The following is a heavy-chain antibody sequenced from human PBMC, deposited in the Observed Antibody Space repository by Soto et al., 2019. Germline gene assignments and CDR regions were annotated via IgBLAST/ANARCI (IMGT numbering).Heavy chain of an antibody. CDR1: GYTFTGYY. V-gene: IGHV1-2*04. D-gene: IGHD3-3*01. Sequence: GASVKVSCKASGYTFTGYYMHWVRQAPGQGLEWMEWINPNSGGTNYAQKFQGWVTMTRDTSISTAYMELSRLRSDDTAVYYCARAHLNHDDFCSGYYTLCFDPWGQGTLVTVSS. CDR3: ARAHLNHDDFCSGYYTLCFDP. J-gene: IGHJ5*02. CDR2: INPNSGGT.